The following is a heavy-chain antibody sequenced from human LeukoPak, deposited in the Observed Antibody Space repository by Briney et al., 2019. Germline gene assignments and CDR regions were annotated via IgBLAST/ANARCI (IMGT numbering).Heavy chain of an antibody. CDR3: TTWSSQFDH. CDR2: IQSKTDGGTT. Sequence: GGSLRLSCAASGYTFSDAWMTWVRQAPGKGLECVGFIQSKTDGGTTDSATPVKGRFTVSRDDSKNTLYLQMNSLKTEDTAVYYCTTWSSQFDHWGQGTLVPVSS. J-gene: IGHJ4*02. CDR1: GYTFSDAW. V-gene: IGHV3-15*01. D-gene: IGHD6-6*01.